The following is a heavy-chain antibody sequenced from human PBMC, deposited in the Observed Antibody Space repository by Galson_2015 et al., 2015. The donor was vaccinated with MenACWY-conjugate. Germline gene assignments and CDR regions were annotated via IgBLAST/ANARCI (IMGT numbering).Heavy chain of an antibody. CDR2: IHYSGTT. Sequence: IHYSGTTHSNPSLTSRVTISVDTSKNQFSLKLSSVSAADTAVYYCARLPRGITMILEGSWGQGILVTVSS. V-gene: IGHV4-39*01. D-gene: IGHD3-22*01. CDR3: ARLPRGITMILEGS. J-gene: IGHJ4*02.